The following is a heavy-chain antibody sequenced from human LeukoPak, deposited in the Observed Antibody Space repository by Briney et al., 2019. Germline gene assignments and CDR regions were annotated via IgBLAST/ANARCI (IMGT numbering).Heavy chain of an antibody. Sequence: ASVKVSCKASGFTFTAYYIHWVRQAPGQGLEWMGCINANTGVATYAQKFQGRVTMTRDTSISAAYMELSSLRSDDTAMYYCAKEGAGDSKANDYWGHGTLVSVSS. CDR2: INANTGVA. CDR3: AKEGAGDSKANDY. CDR1: GFTFTAYY. V-gene: IGHV1-2*02. D-gene: IGHD3-10*01. J-gene: IGHJ4*01.